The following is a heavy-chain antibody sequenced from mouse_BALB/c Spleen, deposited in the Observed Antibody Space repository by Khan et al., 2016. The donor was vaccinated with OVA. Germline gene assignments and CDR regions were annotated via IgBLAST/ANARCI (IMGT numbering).Heavy chain of an antibody. CDR3: ARTARIKY. Sequence: EVQLQESGPGLVQPSQSLSLTCTVTGYSITSGYGWNWLRQFPGNTLEWMGYIRYSGSTNYNPSLKSRISITRDTSKNQFFLQLNSVATEDTATYDCARTARIKYWGQGTTLTVSS. D-gene: IGHD3-3*01. CDR2: IRYSGST. V-gene: IGHV3-1*02. J-gene: IGHJ2*01. CDR1: GYSITSGYG.